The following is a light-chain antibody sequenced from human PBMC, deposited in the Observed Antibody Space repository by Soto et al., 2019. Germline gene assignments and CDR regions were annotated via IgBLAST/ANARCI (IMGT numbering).Light chain of an antibody. CDR2: DGT. CDR3: CSYATPQEM. V-gene: IGLV2-11*01. J-gene: IGLJ1*01. CDR1: SSDVDDYLY. Sequence: QSVLAQPRSVSGSPGQLLTISFTGTSSDVDDYLYDSWYQQYPGKAPKLVIYDGTKRPSGGPDRFSGPNSVNAACLAMCRLQAEDEADYYCCSYATPQEMFRTGTKPTVL.